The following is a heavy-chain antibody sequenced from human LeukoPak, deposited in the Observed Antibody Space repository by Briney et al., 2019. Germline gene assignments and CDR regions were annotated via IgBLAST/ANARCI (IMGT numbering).Heavy chain of an antibody. CDR1: GGTFSSYA. J-gene: IGHJ4*02. Sequence: ASVKVSCKASGGTFSSYAISWVRQAPGQGLEWMGGIIPIFGTANYAQKFQGRVTMTEDTSTDTAYMELSSLRSEDTAVYYCATRAFRYYYDSSGYDYWGQGTLVTVSS. CDR2: IIPIFGTA. D-gene: IGHD3-22*01. CDR3: ATRAFRYYYDSSGYDY. V-gene: IGHV1-69*06.